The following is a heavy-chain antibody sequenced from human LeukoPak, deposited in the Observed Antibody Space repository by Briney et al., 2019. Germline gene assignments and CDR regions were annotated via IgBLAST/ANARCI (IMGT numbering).Heavy chain of an antibody. CDR2: IYYSGST. J-gene: IGHJ4*02. CDR3: ARLGWELLQPFDY. V-gene: IGHV4-39*01. D-gene: IGHD1-26*01. CDR1: GGSISSSSYY. Sequence: SETLSLTCTVSGGSISSSSYYWGWIRQPPGKGLEWIGSIYYSGSTYYNPSLKSRVTISVDTSKNQFSLKLSSVTAADTAVYYCARLGWELLQPFDYWGQGTLVTVSS.